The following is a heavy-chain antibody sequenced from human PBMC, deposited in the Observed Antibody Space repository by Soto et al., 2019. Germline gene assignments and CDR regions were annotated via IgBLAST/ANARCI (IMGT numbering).Heavy chain of an antibody. Sequence: EVQLVESGGGLVQPGGSLTLSCAASEFAFSSYWMTWVRQAPGKGLEWVANIRKDGSQRSYLDSVRGRFTMSRDNSKNSLYLPMNDLRAEDTALYFCASDVSPGRSVSYGDAFDMWGQGTMVNVSS. D-gene: IGHD6-25*01. CDR3: ASDVSPGRSVSYGDAFDM. CDR1: EFAFSSYW. V-gene: IGHV3-7*05. CDR2: IRKDGSQR. J-gene: IGHJ3*02.